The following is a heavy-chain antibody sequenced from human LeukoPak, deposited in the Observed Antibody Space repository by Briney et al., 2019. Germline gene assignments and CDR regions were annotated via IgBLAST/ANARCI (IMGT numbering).Heavy chain of an antibody. Sequence: SETLSLTCTVSGGSISGHYWSWIRQPPGKGLEWIGNVHYSGSTNYNPSLKSRVTISVDTSKNQFSLKLSSVTAADTAVYYCARTEAFCSDTSCSNWFDPWGQGTLVTVSS. CDR1: GGSISGHY. CDR2: VHYSGST. V-gene: IGHV4-59*11. D-gene: IGHD2-2*01. CDR3: ARTEAFCSDTSCSNWFDP. J-gene: IGHJ5*02.